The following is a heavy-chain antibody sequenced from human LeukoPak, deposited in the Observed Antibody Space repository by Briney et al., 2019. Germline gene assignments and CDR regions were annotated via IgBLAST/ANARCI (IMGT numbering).Heavy chain of an antibody. V-gene: IGHV4-31*03. CDR1: GGSISSGGYY. J-gene: IGHJ4*02. CDR2: IYYSGST. D-gene: IGHD1-26*01. CDR3: ARVGYSGSYYFDY. Sequence: SETLSLTCTVSGGSISSGGYYWSWIRQHPGKGLEWIRYIYYSGSTYYTPSLESRVTISVDTSKNQFSLKLSSVTAADTAVYYCARVGYSGSYYFDYWGQGTLVTVSS.